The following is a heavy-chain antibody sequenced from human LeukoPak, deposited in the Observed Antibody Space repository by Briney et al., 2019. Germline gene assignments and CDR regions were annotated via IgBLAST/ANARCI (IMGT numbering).Heavy chain of an antibody. CDR1: GGTFSSYA. CDR2: IIPIFATP. J-gene: IGHJ4*02. V-gene: IGHV1-69*05. D-gene: IGHD3-9*01. Sequence: SVKVSCKASGGTFSSYAVSWVRQAPGQGLEWIGGIIPIFATPDYAQKFRGRVSITTDESTSTAYMELSRLRSEDTALYYCARGPLYXDLSTGYPPSEMYYFDYWGQGTLVTVSS. CDR3: ARGPLYXDLSTGYPPSEMYYFDY.